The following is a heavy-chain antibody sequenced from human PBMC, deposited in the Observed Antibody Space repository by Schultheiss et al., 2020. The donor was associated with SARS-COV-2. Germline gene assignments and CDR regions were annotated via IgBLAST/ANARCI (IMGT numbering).Heavy chain of an antibody. V-gene: IGHV4-61*01. D-gene: IGHD6-13*01. CDR1: GGSVNSGSYY. CDR3: ARGDVAAAGYYFDY. J-gene: IGHJ4*02. CDR2: IYYTGTT. Sequence: SETLSLTCTVSGGSVNSGSYYWSWIRQPPGKGLEWIGYIYYTGTTNYNPSLKSRVTISVDTSKNQFSLKLSSVTAADTAVYYCARGDVAAAGYYFDYWGQGTLVTVSS.